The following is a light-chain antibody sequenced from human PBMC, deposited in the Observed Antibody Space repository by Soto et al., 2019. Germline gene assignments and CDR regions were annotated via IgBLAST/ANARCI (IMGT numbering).Light chain of an antibody. V-gene: IGKV1-9*01. CDR1: QGNTNY. J-gene: IGKJ1*01. CDR3: QQFHTYPWP. CDR2: TAS. Sequence: DIQLTQSPSFRSASVGDRVTITCRASQGNTNYLAWYQQKPGKAPKPLIYTASTLQSGVPSRFSGSGAGTEFTLTITGLQPEDFATYFCQQFHTYPWPFGQGTKVEIK.